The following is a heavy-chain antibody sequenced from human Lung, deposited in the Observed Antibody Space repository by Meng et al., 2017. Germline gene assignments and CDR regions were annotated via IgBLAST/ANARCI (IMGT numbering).Heavy chain of an antibody. CDR1: GGSFSDYY. J-gene: IGHJ4*02. CDR3: ARGPTTMAHDFDY. Sequence: VPLQQWGAGLLQPSEPLSLTCVVSGGSFSDYYWSWIRQPPGKGLEWIGEINHSGSTNYNPSLESRATISVDTSQNNLSLKLSSVTAADSAVYYCARGPTTMAHDFDYWGQGTLVTVSS. D-gene: IGHD4-11*01. V-gene: IGHV4-34*01. CDR2: INHSGST.